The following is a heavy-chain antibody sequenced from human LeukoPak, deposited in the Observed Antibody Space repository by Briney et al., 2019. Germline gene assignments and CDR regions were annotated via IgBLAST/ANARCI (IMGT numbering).Heavy chain of an antibody. CDR2: MSGSGGST. J-gene: IGHJ4*02. CDR1: GFTFSSYA. Sequence: GGSLRLSCAASGFTFSSYAMSWVRQAPGKGLGWGSAMSGSGGSTYYADSVKGRFTISRDNSKNTLYLQMNSLRAEDTALYYFAKNEQQAIRLWFAGLSPFDYWGQGTLVTVSS. CDR3: AKNEQQAIRLWFAGLSPFDY. D-gene: IGHD3-10*01. V-gene: IGHV3-23*01.